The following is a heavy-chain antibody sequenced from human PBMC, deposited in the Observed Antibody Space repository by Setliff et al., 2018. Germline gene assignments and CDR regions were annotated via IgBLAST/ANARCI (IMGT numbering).Heavy chain of an antibody. CDR2: IDQSGST. Sequence: SETLSLTCAVYGDSFSGYFWTWIRQPPGKGLEWIGDIDQSGSTNFNPSLKSRLTISVDTSKNQFSLSLSSVTAADTAVYYCAGGAFGSRWYVRPWFDPWGQGTLVTVSS. J-gene: IGHJ5*02. CDR1: GDSFSGYF. V-gene: IGHV4-34*01. D-gene: IGHD6-13*01. CDR3: AGGAFGSRWYVRPWFDP.